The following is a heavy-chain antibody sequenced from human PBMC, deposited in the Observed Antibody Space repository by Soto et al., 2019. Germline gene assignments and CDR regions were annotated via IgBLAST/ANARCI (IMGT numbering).Heavy chain of an antibody. CDR2: IYYSGST. CDR3: AREEGLFTAFDY. CDR1: GGSISIYY. V-gene: IGHV4-59*01. J-gene: IGHJ4*02. D-gene: IGHD2-21*01. Sequence: SETLSLTCTVSGGSISIYYWSWIRHPPGKGLEWIGYIYYSGSTNYNPSLKSRVTISVDTSKNQFSLKLSSVTAADTAVYYCAREEGLFTAFDYWGQGTLVTVSS.